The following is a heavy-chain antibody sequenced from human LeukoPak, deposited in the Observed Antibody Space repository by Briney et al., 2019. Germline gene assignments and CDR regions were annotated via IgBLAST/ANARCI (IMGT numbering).Heavy chain of an antibody. D-gene: IGHD2-2*01. Sequence: GGSLRLSCAASGFTFSSYAMSWVRQAPGEGLEWVSAISGSGGSTYYADSVKGRFTISRDNSKNTLYLQMNSLRAEDTAVYYCAKFLSRVPATIDYWGQGTLVTVSS. V-gene: IGHV3-23*01. CDR1: GFTFSSYA. CDR2: ISGSGGST. J-gene: IGHJ4*02. CDR3: AKFLSRVPATIDY.